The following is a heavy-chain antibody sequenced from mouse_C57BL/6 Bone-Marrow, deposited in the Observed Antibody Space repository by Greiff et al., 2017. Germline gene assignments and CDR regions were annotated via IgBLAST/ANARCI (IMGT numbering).Heavy chain of an antibody. J-gene: IGHJ2*01. V-gene: IGHV1-59*01. CDR2: IDPSDSYT. CDR1: GYTFTSYW. Sequence: QVQLQQPGAELVRPGTSVKLSCKASGYTFTSYWMHWVKQRPGQGLEWIGVIDPSDSYTNYNQKFKGKATLTVDTSSSTAYMQLSSLTSEDSAVYYCGNFDYWGQGTTRTVSS. CDR3: GNFDY.